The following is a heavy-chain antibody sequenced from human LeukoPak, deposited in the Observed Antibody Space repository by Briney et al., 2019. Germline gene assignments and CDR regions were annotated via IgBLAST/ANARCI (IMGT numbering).Heavy chain of an antibody. Sequence: GGSLRLSCSASGFTFSDYDMNWVRQAPGKGLEWVSSISGLSSYTYYGESVKGRFSISRDNAKNSLYLQVNSLGAEDTATYYCGRAFPPLRTSSAGDLWGQGILVTVYS. V-gene: IGHV3-21*01. D-gene: IGHD3-16*01. CDR2: ISGLSSYT. CDR3: GRAFPPLRTSSAGDL. CDR1: GFTFSDYD. J-gene: IGHJ4*02.